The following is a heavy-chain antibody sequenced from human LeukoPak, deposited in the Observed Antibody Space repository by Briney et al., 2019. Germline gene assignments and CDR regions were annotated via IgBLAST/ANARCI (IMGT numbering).Heavy chain of an antibody. Sequence: GGSLRLSYAASGFTFSSYAMNWVRQAPGKGLEWVSAISHSGASTYYADSVKGRFTISRDNAKNTVYLQMNSLRVEDTAVYYCARDRIVGTSFDFWGQGILVTVSS. CDR3: ARDRIVGTSFDF. V-gene: IGHV3-23*01. CDR1: GFTFSSYA. J-gene: IGHJ4*02. D-gene: IGHD1-26*01. CDR2: ISHSGAST.